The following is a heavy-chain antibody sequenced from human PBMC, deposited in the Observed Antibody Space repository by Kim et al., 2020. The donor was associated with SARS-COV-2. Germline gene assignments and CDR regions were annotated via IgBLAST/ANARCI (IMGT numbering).Heavy chain of an antibody. V-gene: IGHV3-30*02. D-gene: IGHD6-19*01. Sequence: GVSLRLSCVASGFTFNSHAMNWVRQAPGKGLEWVALIWEDGSYKNYAESVKGRFTISRDNSSNRLFLEMSSLRAEDTAVYYCAKDPRFDSSACFDLWGQG. CDR2: IWEDGSYK. J-gene: IGHJ4*02. CDR1: GFTFNSHA. CDR3: AKDPRFDSSACFDL.